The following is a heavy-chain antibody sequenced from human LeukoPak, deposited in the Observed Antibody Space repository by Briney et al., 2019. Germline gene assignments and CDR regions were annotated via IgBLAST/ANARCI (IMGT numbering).Heavy chain of an antibody. CDR3: ARVFQKQLSDY. CDR2: TSFDGSDN. V-gene: IGHV3-30*04. Sequence: SGGSLRLSCAASGFTFSSYAMHWVRQAPGKGLKWVAVTSFDGSDNYYADSVKGRFTISRDNSKNTLYLQMNSLRSDDTAVYYCARVFQKQLSDYWGQGSLVTVSS. CDR1: GFTFSSYA. J-gene: IGHJ4*02. D-gene: IGHD6-13*01.